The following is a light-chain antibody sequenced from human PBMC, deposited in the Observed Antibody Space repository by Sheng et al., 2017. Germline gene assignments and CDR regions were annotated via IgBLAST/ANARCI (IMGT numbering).Light chain of an antibody. CDR3: CSYTRSSTWV. CDR2: DVS. CDR1: SSDVGAYNY. J-gene: IGLJ3*02. V-gene: IGLV2-14*03. Sequence: QSALTQPASVSGSPGQSITISCTGTSSDVGAYNYVSWYQQHPGKVPKVMIFDVSNRPSGVSNRFSGSKSGNTASLTISGLQAEDEADYYCCSYTRSSTWVFGGGTKLTVL.